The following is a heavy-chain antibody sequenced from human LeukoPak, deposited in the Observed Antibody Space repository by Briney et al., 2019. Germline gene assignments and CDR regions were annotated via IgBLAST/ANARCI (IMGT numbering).Heavy chain of an antibody. D-gene: IGHD1-26*01. CDR3: ARHLYSESYYF. CDR1: GGSISSDSHY. CDR2: IHYRGNT. Sequence: PSETLSLTCTASGGSISSDSHYWGWIRQTPGKGLEWIGSIHYRGNTYHNPSLKSRVTLSVDTSKSQFSLNLSSVTAGDTAVYCCARHLYSESYYFWGPGTLVTVSS. J-gene: IGHJ4*02. V-gene: IGHV4-39*01.